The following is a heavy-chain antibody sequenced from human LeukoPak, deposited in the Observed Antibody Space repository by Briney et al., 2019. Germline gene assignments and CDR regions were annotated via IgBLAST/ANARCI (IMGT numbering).Heavy chain of an antibody. V-gene: IGHV3-21*01. CDR1: GFTFSSYS. Sequence: GGSLRLSCAASGFTFSSYSMNWVRQAPGKGLEWVSSISSSSSYIYYADSVKGRFTISRDNAKNSLYLQMNSLRAEDTAVYYCAKLSRDYDFWSGYYETLNYYYYYMDVWGKGTTVTVSS. D-gene: IGHD3-3*01. CDR2: ISSSSSYI. CDR3: AKLSRDYDFWSGYYETLNYYYYYMDV. J-gene: IGHJ6*03.